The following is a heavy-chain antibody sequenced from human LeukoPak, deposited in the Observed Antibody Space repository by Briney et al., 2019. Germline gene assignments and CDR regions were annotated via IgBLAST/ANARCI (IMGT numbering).Heavy chain of an antibody. CDR1: GGTFSSYA. CDR3: ARDHRYQYQLLPHFDY. V-gene: IGHV1-69*13. CDR2: IIPIFGTA. D-gene: IGHD2-2*01. Sequence: GASVKVSCKASGGTFSSYAISWARQAPGQGLEWMGGIIPIFGTANYAQRFQGRVTITADESTSTAYMELSSLRSEDTAVYYCARDHRYQYQLLPHFDYWGQGTLVTVSS. J-gene: IGHJ4*02.